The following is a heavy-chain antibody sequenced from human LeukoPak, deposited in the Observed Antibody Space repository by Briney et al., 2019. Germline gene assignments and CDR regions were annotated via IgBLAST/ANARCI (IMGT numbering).Heavy chain of an antibody. V-gene: IGHV3-23*01. Sequence: GGSLGLSCAASGFTFSSYAMSWVRQAPGKGLEWVSAISGSGGSTCYADSVKGRFTISTDKSKNTLYLQMNSLRAEDTAVYYCAKDAGYGSGSYEYWYFDLWGRGTLVTVSS. D-gene: IGHD3-10*01. J-gene: IGHJ2*01. CDR1: GFTFSSYA. CDR2: ISGSGGST. CDR3: AKDAGYGSGSYEYWYFDL.